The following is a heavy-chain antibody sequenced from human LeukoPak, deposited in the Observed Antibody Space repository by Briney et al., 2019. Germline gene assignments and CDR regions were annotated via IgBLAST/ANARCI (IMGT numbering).Heavy chain of an antibody. J-gene: IGHJ3*02. CDR1: GFTFDDYG. D-gene: IGHD3-10*01. Sequence: PGGSPRLSCAASGFTFDDYGMSWVRQAPGKGLEWVSSISSSSSYIYYADSVKGRFTISRDNAKNSLYLQVNSLRAEDTAVYYCARSRVRGQNNAFDIWGQGTMVTVSS. V-gene: IGHV3-21*01. CDR3: ARSRVRGQNNAFDI. CDR2: ISSSSSYI.